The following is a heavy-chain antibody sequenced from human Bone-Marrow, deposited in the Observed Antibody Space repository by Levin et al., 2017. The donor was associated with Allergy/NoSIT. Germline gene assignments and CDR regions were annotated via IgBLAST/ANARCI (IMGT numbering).Heavy chain of an antibody. J-gene: IGHJ3*02. CDR1: GFTFSSYG. D-gene: IGHD4-23*01. Sequence: PGGSLRLSCAASGFTFSSYGMHWVRQAPGKGLEWVAVISYDGSNKYYADSVKGRFTISRDNSKNTLYLQMNSLRAEDTAVYYCAKDPGNYGGNEGDAFDIWGQGTMVTVSS. V-gene: IGHV3-30*18. CDR2: ISYDGSNK. CDR3: AKDPGNYGGNEGDAFDI.